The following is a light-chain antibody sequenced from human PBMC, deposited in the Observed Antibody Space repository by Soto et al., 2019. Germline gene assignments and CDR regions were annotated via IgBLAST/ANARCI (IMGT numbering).Light chain of an antibody. CDR1: QSINKW. CDR3: LQYNSHLLT. CDR2: DAF. Sequence: DIQMTQSPSTLSASVGDRVTITCRASQSINKWLAWYQQKPGKAPKLLIYDAFDLESDVPSRFSGSGSGTEFTLTISSLEPDDFASYHCLQYNSHLLTFGGGTKVEIK. V-gene: IGKV1-5*01. J-gene: IGKJ4*01.